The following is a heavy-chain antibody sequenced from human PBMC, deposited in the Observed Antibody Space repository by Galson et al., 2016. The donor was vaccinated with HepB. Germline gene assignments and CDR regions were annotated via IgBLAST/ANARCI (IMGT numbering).Heavy chain of an antibody. J-gene: IGHJ3*02. CDR2: ISWNSDRI. CDR1: GIIFDDYD. Sequence: SLRLSCAASGIIFDDYDMHWVRQTPGKGLEWVSGISWNSDRIVYADSVKGRFTISRDNAKNSLYLQMNSLRVEDSAFYYCAKGDCRNGVCYPHAFDIWGQGTMVTVSS. V-gene: IGHV3-9*01. CDR3: AKGDCRNGVCYPHAFDI. D-gene: IGHD2-8*01.